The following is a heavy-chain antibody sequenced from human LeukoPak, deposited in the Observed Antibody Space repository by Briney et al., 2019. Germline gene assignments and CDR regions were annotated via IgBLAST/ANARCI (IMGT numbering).Heavy chain of an antibody. V-gene: IGHV1-2*02. CDR1: GYTFTGYY. Sequence: ASVKVSYKASGYTFTGYYMHWVRQAPGQGLEWMGWINPNSGGTNYAQKFQGRVTMTRDTSISTAYMELSRLRSDDTAVYYCARGPRQGYYDSSGYWTFDYWGQGTLVTVSS. J-gene: IGHJ4*02. D-gene: IGHD3-22*01. CDR2: INPNSGGT. CDR3: ARGPRQGYYDSSGYWTFDY.